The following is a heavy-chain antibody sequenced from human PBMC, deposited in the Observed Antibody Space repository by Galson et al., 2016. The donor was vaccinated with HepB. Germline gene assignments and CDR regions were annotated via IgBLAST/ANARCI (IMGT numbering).Heavy chain of an antibody. CDR3: TRVSGRGAYYDFWTPES. CDR2: IWLDGSHK. CDR1: GFTFTDYG. D-gene: IGHD3-3*01. Sequence: SLRLSCAASGFTFTDYGMHWVRQAPGKGPEWVAVIWLDGSHKFYADSVRGRFTISRDDSINTVFLHMTSLTVEDTAVYFCTRVSGRGAYYDFWTPESWGQGTLVTVSS. V-gene: IGHV3-33*01. J-gene: IGHJ4*02.